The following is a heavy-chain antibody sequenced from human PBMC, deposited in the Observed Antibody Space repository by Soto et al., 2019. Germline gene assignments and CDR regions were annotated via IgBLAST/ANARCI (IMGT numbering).Heavy chain of an antibody. J-gene: IGHJ4*02. CDR1: GITCRAHA. Sequence: GGSMRLSCPASGITCRAHAMRCVQQAPGKGLEWVSGISWNSGSIGYADSVKGRFTISRDNAKNSLYLQMNSLRAEDTAFYYCANDNLYSSSYFDYWGQGTLVTVSS. CDR3: ANDNLYSSSYFDY. V-gene: IGHV3-9*01. CDR2: ISWNSGSI. D-gene: IGHD6-6*01.